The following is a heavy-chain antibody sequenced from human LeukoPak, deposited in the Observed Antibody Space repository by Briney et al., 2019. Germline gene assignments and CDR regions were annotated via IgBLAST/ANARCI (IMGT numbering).Heavy chain of an antibody. V-gene: IGHV3-30*18. Sequence: GGSLRLYCAASGFTFSSYGMHWVRQAPGKGLEWVAVISYDGSNKYYADSVKGRFTISRDNSKNTLYLQMNSLRAEDTAVYYCAKDLYYDSSGYYIGYFDYWGQGTLVTVSS. CDR2: ISYDGSNK. CDR1: GFTFSSYG. D-gene: IGHD3-22*01. J-gene: IGHJ4*02. CDR3: AKDLYYDSSGYYIGYFDY.